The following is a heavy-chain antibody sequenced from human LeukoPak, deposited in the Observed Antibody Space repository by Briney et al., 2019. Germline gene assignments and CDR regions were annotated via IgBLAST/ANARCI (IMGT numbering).Heavy chain of an antibody. CDR3: ARDYDILTGYYNPPQPNPFDY. V-gene: IGHV1-18*01. CDR2: ISAYNGNT. D-gene: IGHD3-9*01. J-gene: IGHJ4*02. Sequence: EASVKVFCKASGYTFTSYGISWVRQAPGQGLEWMGWISAYNGNTNYAQKLQGRVTMTTDTSTSTAYMELRSLRSDDTAVYYCARDYDILTGYYNPPQPNPFDYWGQGTLVTVSS. CDR1: GYTFTSYG.